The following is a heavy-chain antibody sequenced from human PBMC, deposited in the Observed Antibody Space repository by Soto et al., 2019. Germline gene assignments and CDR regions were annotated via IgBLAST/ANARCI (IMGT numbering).Heavy chain of an antibody. J-gene: IGHJ4*02. Sequence: EVQLVESGGGLVKPGGSLRLSCAASGFTFSSYNMNWVRQAPGKGLEWVSYISGSSSYIYYADSVKGRFTISRDNAKISLYLQMNSLRAEDTAVYYCARVVYYDSSGYQYWGQGTLVTVSS. CDR3: ARVVYYDSSGYQY. CDR1: GFTFSSYN. CDR2: ISGSSSYI. D-gene: IGHD3-22*01. V-gene: IGHV3-21*01.